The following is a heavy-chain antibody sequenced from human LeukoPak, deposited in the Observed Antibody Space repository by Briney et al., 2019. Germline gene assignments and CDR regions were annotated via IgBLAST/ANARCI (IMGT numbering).Heavy chain of an antibody. V-gene: IGHV4-59*01. CDR2: IYYSGST. CDR3: SRGFLGGATDY. J-gene: IGHJ4*02. CDR1: GGSISSYY. Sequence: SETLSLTCTVSGGSISSYYWSWIRQPPGKGLEWIGYIYYSGSTNYNPSLKSRVTISVDTSKNQFSLKLSSVTAADTAVYYCSRGFLGGATDYWGQGPLVTVSS. D-gene: IGHD3-16*01.